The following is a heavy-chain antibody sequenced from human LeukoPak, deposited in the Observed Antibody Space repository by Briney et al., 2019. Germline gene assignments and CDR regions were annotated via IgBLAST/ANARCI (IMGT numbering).Heavy chain of an antibody. D-gene: IGHD4-11*01. CDR1: GYTLTELS. V-gene: IGHV1-24*01. Sequence: EASVKVSCKVSGYTLTELSMHWVRQAPGKGLEWMGGFDPEDGETIYAQKFQGRVTMTEDTSTDTAYMELSSLRSEDTTVYYCATDGHDYTSWFDPWGQGTLVTVSS. J-gene: IGHJ5*02. CDR2: FDPEDGET. CDR3: ATDGHDYTSWFDP.